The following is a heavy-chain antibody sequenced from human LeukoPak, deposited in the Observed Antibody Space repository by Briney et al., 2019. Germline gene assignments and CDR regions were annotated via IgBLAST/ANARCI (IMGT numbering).Heavy chain of an antibody. CDR2: IYSSGST. CDR3: ARRPDYGGTPTFDY. Sequence: GGSLRLSCAASGLTVISNYMSWVRQAPGKGLEWVSVIYSSGSTFYADSVKGRFTISRDNSKNTLYLQMNSLRVEDTAVYYCARRPDYGGTPTFDYWGQGTLVTVSS. CDR1: GLTVISNY. V-gene: IGHV3-66*01. J-gene: IGHJ4*02. D-gene: IGHD4-23*01.